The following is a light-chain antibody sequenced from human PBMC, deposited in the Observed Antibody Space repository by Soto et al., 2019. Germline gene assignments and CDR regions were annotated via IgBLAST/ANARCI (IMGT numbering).Light chain of an antibody. Sequence: DIQMTQSPSTLSASVGDRVTITCRASQSISGWLAWYQQKPGKAPKLLIFDASSLRSGVPSRFSGSGSGTDFTLTISSLQPDDFATYFCQQYLSYPFTFGQGTKLDI. CDR2: DAS. CDR3: QQYLSYPFT. V-gene: IGKV1-5*01. J-gene: IGKJ2*01. CDR1: QSISGW.